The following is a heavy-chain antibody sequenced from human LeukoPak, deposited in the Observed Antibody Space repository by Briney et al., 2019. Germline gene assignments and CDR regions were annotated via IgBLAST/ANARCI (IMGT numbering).Heavy chain of an antibody. J-gene: IGHJ1*01. D-gene: IGHD5-18*01. CDR2: IYYSGST. CDR1: GGSISSSSYY. V-gene: IGHV4-39*07. Sequence: SETLSLTCTVSGGSISSSSYYWGWIRQPPGKGLEWIGSIYYSGSTNYNPSLKSRVTISVDTSKNQFSLKLSSVTAADTAVYYCARLRGYSYGREYFQHWGQGTLVTVSS. CDR3: ARLRGYSYGREYFQH.